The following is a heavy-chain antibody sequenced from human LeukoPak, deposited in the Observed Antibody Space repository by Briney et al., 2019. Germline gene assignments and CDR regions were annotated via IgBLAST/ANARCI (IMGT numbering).Heavy chain of an antibody. CDR3: ARALKVRGSYGTPLQRPYYYMNV. V-gene: IGHV1-8*01. D-gene: IGHD1-26*01. CDR1: GYTFTSYD. CDR2: RNPNSGNT. J-gene: IGHJ6*03. Sequence: ASVKVSCKASGYTFTSYDINWVRQATGQGLEWMGWRNPNSGNTGYAQKFQGRVTMTRNTSISTDYMELSSLRSEDTAVYYCARALKVRGSYGTPLQRPYYYMNVWGKGTTVTVSS.